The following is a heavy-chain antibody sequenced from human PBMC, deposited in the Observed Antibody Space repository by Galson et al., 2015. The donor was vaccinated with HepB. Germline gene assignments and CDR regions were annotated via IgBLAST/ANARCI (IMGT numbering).Heavy chain of an antibody. CDR3: AREPRMNEYSYDSSSYDYNTFDF. D-gene: IGHD3-22*01. CDR2: ISGYNGNT. V-gene: IGHV1-18*01. CDR1: GYTFSTYG. J-gene: IGHJ3*01. Sequence: SVKVSCKASGYTFSTYGISWVRQAPGQGPEWMGWISGYNGNTNYAQKLQGRVTMTIDTSTSTAYMELSSLRSEDTAVYYCAREPRMNEYSYDSSSYDYNTFDFWGQGTMVTVSS.